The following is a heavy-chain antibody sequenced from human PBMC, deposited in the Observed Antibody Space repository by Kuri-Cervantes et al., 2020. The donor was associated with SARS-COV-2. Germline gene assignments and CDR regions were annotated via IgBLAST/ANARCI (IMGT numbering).Heavy chain of an antibody. Sequence: SETLSLTCTVSGGSISSTSYYWGWVRQPPGKGLEWIGSIYYSGSTYYNPSLKSRVTISVDTSKNQFSPKLSSVTAADTAVYYCARHVVSGWSGYFDYWGQGTLVTVSS. CDR2: IYYSGST. V-gene: IGHV4-39*01. CDR1: GGSISSTSYY. D-gene: IGHD3-3*01. J-gene: IGHJ4*02. CDR3: ARHVVSGWSGYFDY.